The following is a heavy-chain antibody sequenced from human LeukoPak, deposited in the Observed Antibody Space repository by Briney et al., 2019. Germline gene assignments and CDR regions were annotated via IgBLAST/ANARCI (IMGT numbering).Heavy chain of an antibody. V-gene: IGHV4-31*03. D-gene: IGHD1-14*01. CDR1: GGSISSGGYY. Sequence: PSQTLSLTCTVSGGSISSGGYYWSWIRQHPGKGLEWIGYIYYSGSTYYNPSLKSRVTISVDTSKNQFSLKLSSVTAADTAVYYCAREYRDNWFDPWGQGTLITVSS. J-gene: IGHJ5*02. CDR3: AREYRDNWFDP. CDR2: IYYSGST.